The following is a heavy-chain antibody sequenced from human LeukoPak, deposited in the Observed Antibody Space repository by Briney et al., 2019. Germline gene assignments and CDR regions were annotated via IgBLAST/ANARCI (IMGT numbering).Heavy chain of an antibody. CDR3: ARLKLGAYFDL. D-gene: IGHD3-16*01. CDR1: GGSFSGYY. J-gene: IGHJ2*01. V-gene: IGHV4-59*08. Sequence: SETLSLTCAVYGGSFSGYYWSWIRQPPGKGLEWVGYVYNSGDTGKNPSLKSRVTILLDTFKNQCSLKLTSVSAADTAVYYCARLKLGAYFDLWGRGTLVTVSS. CDR2: VYNSGDT.